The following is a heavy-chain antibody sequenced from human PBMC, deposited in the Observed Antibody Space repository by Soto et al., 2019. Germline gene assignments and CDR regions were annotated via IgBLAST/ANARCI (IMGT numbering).Heavy chain of an antibody. J-gene: IGHJ5*02. V-gene: IGHV4-30-4*01. CDR2: IYYSGST. CDR3: ASSGYCTNGVCYTLFDP. Sequence: PSETLSLTCTVSGGSISSGDYYWSWIRQPPGKGLEWIGYIYYSGSTYYNPSLKSRVTISVDTSKNQFSLKLSSVTAADTAVYYCASSGYCTNGVCYTLFDPRGKGTLVTVSS. CDR1: GGSISSGDYY. D-gene: IGHD2-8*01.